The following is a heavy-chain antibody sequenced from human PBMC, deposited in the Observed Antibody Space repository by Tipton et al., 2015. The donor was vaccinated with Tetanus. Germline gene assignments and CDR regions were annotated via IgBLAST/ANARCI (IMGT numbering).Heavy chain of an antibody. J-gene: IGHJ4*02. V-gene: IGHV3-30*18. CDR2: ISYDGSNK. Sequence: SLRLSCAASGFTFSSYGMHWVRQAPGKGLEWVAVISYDGSNKYYADSVKGRFTISRDNSKNTLYLQMNSLRAEDTAVYYCAKGSGGSSKVDYWGQGTLVTVSS. CDR1: GFTFSSYG. D-gene: IGHD2-15*01. CDR3: AKGSGGSSKVDY.